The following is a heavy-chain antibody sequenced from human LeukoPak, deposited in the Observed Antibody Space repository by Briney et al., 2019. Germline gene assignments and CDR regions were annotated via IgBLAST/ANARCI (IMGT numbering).Heavy chain of an antibody. CDR1: GGTFSSYA. Sequence: SVKVSCKASGGTFSSYATSWVRQAPGQGLEWMGGIIPIFGTANYAQKFQGRVTITADESTSTAYMELSSLRSEDTAVYYCARRYDSSGYHSLGYFDYWGQGTLVTVSS. V-gene: IGHV1-69*13. J-gene: IGHJ4*02. CDR2: IIPIFGTA. CDR3: ARRYDSSGYHSLGYFDY. D-gene: IGHD3-22*01.